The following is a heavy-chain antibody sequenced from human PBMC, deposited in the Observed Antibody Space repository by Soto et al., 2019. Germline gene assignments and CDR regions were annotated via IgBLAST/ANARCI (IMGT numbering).Heavy chain of an antibody. V-gene: IGHV3-49*03. J-gene: IGHJ6*03. CDR1: GFTFGDYA. CDR3: TRDRVVPAKLYYYYYYYMDV. D-gene: IGHD2-2*01. Sequence: PGGSLRLSCTASGFTFGDYAMSWFRQAPGKGLEWVGFIRSKAYGGTTEYAASVKGRFTISRDDSKSIAYLQMNSLKTEDTAVYYCTRDRVVPAKLYYYYYYYMDVWGKGTTVTVSS. CDR2: IRSKAYGGTT.